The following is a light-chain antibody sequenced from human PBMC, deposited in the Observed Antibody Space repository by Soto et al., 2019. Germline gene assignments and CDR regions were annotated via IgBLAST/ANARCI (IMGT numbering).Light chain of an antibody. J-gene: IGKJ5*01. V-gene: IGKV3-20*01. Sequence: EIVLTQSPGTLSLSPEERATLSFRSSQSISSSYLAWYQQKPGQAPRLLIYGASTRATGIPDRFGGSGSGTDFTLTISRLEPEDFAVYYCQQYGSSPITFGQGTRLEIK. CDR3: QQYGSSPIT. CDR1: QSISSSY. CDR2: GAS.